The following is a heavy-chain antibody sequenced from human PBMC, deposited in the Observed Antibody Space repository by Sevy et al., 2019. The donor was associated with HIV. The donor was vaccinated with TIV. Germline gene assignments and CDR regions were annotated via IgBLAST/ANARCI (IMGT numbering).Heavy chain of an antibody. CDR3: ARVRGYSYGEFDY. CDR1: GFTFSNYW. D-gene: IGHD5-18*01. CDR2: ISSDGSIT. J-gene: IGHJ4*02. Sequence: GGSLRLSCAASGFTFSNYWMHWVRQAPEKGLMWVSRISSDGSITNYADSVKGRFTISRYNAKNTLYLQMNSLRVEDTAVYYCARVRGYSYGEFDYWGQGTLVTVSS. V-gene: IGHV3-74*01.